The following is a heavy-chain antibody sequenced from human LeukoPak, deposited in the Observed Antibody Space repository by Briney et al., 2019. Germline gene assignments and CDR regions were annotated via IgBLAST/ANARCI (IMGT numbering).Heavy chain of an antibody. J-gene: IGHJ4*02. Sequence: GGSLRLSCAASGFTFSSYGMHWVRQAPGKGLEWVAVIWYDGSNEYYADSVKGRFTISRDNSKNTLYLQMNSLRAKDTAVYYCARDSREKYDFWSGYYSPCDYWGQGTLVTVSS. CDR1: GFTFSSYG. CDR3: ARDSREKYDFWSGYYSPCDY. V-gene: IGHV3-33*01. D-gene: IGHD3-3*01. CDR2: IWYDGSNE.